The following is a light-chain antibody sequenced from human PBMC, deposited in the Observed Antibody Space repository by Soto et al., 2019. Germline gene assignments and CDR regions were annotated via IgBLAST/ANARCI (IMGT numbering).Light chain of an antibody. Sequence: PAQRVTLSCRGSQSVSSSYLTWYQQKPGQAHRLLIYGAYNRATGIPDRFSGSGSGTEFTLTRSRLKSEDFAVYYCQKSTNWPHLPFGGGHQVDIK. V-gene: IGKV3-20*01. CDR3: QKSTNWPHLP. J-gene: IGKJ4*01. CDR1: QSVSSSY. CDR2: GAY.